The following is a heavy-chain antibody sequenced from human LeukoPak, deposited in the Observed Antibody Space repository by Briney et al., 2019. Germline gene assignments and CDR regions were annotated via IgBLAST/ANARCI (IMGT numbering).Heavy chain of an antibody. D-gene: IGHD2-15*01. Sequence: GGSLRLSCAASGFTFSSYSMNWVRQAPGKGLEWVSSISSGSSYIYYADSVKGRFTISRDNAKNSLYLQMNSLRAEDTAVYYCAREVVGGYFDYWGQGTLVTVSS. CDR2: ISSGSSYI. J-gene: IGHJ4*02. V-gene: IGHV3-21*01. CDR1: GFTFSSYS. CDR3: AREVVGGYFDY.